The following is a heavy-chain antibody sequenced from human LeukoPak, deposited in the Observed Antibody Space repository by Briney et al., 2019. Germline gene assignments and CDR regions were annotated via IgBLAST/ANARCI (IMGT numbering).Heavy chain of an antibody. CDR2: ISYDGSNK. Sequence: GGSLRLSCAASGFTFSSYAMHWVRQAPGKGLEWVAVISYDGSNKYYADSVKGRFTISRDNSKNTLYLQMNSLRAEDTAVYYCAKEDGGVDYWGQGTLVTVSS. CDR3: AKEDGGVDY. D-gene: IGHD3-10*01. CDR1: GFTFSSYA. V-gene: IGHV3-30-3*01. J-gene: IGHJ4*02.